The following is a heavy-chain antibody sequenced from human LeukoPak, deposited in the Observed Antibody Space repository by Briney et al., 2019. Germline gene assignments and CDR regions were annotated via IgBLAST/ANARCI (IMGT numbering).Heavy chain of an antibody. J-gene: IGHJ5*02. D-gene: IGHD4-11*01. V-gene: IGHV3-23*01. CDR1: GFTFSSYA. Sequence: GGSLRLSCAASGFTFSSYAMSWVRQAPGKGLEWVSAISGSGGSTYYADSVKGRFTISRDYSKNTLYLQMNSLRAEDTAVYYCAKDTPNYSNYRVINWFDPWGQGTLVTVSS. CDR3: AKDTPNYSNYRVINWFDP. CDR2: ISGSGGST.